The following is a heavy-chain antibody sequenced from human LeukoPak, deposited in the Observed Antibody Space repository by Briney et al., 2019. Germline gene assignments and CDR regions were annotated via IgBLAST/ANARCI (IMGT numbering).Heavy chain of an antibody. V-gene: IGHV3-66*01. Sequence: GSLRLSCAASGFTVSSNSMSWVRQAPGKGLEWVSVIYRGGTTYYAASVKGRFTISRDNSKNTLYLQMNSLSAEDTAVYYCARNGFDSSTDAFDIWGQGTVVTVSS. CDR1: GFTVSSNS. J-gene: IGHJ3*02. CDR2: IYRGGTT. CDR3: ARNGFDSSTDAFDI. D-gene: IGHD3-22*01.